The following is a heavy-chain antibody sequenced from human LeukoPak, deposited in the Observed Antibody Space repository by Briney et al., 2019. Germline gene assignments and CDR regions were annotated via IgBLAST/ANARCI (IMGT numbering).Heavy chain of an antibody. V-gene: IGHV1-8*03. J-gene: IGHJ5*02. CDR3: ARTQHLVLRSPLDP. CDR1: GYTFTNYD. Sequence: ASVKVSCKASGYTFTNYDIHWVRQATGQGLEWMGWMNPYSANTGYAQNFQGRITITRNTSISTAYMELSSLRSEDTAVYYCARTQHLVLRSPLDPWGQGTLSPSPQ. D-gene: IGHD6-13*01. CDR2: MNPYSANT.